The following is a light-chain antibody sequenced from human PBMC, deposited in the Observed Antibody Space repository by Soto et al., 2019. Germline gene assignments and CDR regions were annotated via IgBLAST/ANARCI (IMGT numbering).Light chain of an antibody. CDR1: QNVISSY. CDR2: ATS. CDR3: QQDDSSHLT. V-gene: IGKV3-20*01. J-gene: IGKJ4*02. Sequence: ENVLTQSPGTLSLSPGERATLSCRASQNVISSYLAWYQQKPGQAPSLLVYATSSRAAGIQDRFIGSGSGTDFTLTISRLEPEDFAVYYGQQDDSSHLTFGGGTKVEIK.